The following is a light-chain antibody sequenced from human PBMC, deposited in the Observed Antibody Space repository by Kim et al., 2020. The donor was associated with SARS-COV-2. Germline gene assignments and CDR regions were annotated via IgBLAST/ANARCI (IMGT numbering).Light chain of an antibody. CDR2: DVS. CDR1: SSDVGDFNY. V-gene: IGLV2-14*03. Sequence: GQSSNLSCTGTSSDVGDFNYVSWYQQYPVQGPRLMIYDVSNRPSGVSNRFSGSKSGNTASLTISGLQAEDEADYYCNSYTNTSSFVFGSGTKVTVL. J-gene: IGLJ1*01. CDR3: NSYTNTSSFV.